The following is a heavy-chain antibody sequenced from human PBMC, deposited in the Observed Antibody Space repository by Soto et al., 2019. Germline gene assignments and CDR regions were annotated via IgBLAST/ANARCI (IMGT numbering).Heavy chain of an antibody. CDR2: IFHSGST. Sequence: QVQLQASGPGLVNPSWTLSLTCAVSGASISDFNWWSWVRQSPGKGLEWIGEIFHSGSTNYNPSLQRGVIISADASKNQFSLSLSSVTAADTAVYYCARGGDYVLNYWCQGTLVTVSS. V-gene: IGHV4-4*02. J-gene: IGHJ4*02. CDR1: GASISDFNW. CDR3: ARGGDYVLNY. D-gene: IGHD4-17*01.